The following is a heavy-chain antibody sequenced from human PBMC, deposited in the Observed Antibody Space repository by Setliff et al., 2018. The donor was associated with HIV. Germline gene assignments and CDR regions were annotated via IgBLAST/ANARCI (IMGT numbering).Heavy chain of an antibody. CDR1: GGTFSNYV. CDR2: IITNYGTS. D-gene: IGHD4-17*01. Sequence: SVKVSCKASGGTFSNYVISWVRQAPGQGLEWMGGIITNYGTSNYAQKFQGRVTLTTDESTSTAYMELSSLRSEDTAVYYCARDRDYFYGGMDVWGPGTTVTVSS. CDR3: ARDRDYFYGGMDV. J-gene: IGHJ6*02. V-gene: IGHV1-69*05.